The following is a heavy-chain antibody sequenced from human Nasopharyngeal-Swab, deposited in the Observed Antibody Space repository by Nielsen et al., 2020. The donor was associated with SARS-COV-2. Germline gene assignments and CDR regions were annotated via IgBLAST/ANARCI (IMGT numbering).Heavy chain of an antibody. V-gene: IGHV3-23*01. Sequence: GESLKISCAASGFTFSSYSMNWVRQAPGKGLEWVSAISGSGGSTYYADSVKGRFTISRDNSKNTLYLQMNSLRAEDTAVYYCAKDLGQLEPRGWFDPWGQGTLVTVSS. D-gene: IGHD1-1*01. CDR1: GFTFSSYS. J-gene: IGHJ5*02. CDR2: ISGSGGST. CDR3: AKDLGQLEPRGWFDP.